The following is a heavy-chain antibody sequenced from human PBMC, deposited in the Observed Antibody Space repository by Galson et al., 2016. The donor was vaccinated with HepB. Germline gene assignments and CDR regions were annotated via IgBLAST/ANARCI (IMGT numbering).Heavy chain of an antibody. CDR1: GFTFSSYE. J-gene: IGHJ4*02. D-gene: IGHD3-16*01. V-gene: IGHV3-48*03. CDR3: ASYPAYFPGN. Sequence: SLRLSCAASGFTFSSYEMNWVRQAPGKGLEWFSYISSSGNTIYYADSVKGRFTISRDNAKNSLYLQMNSLRAEDTAVYYCASYPAYFPGNWGQGTLVTVSS. CDR2: ISSSGNTI.